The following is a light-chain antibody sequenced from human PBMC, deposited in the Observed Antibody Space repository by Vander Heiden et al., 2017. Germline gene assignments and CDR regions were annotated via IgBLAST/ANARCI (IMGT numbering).Light chain of an antibody. Sequence: SSDLTQPPSVSVPPGRTARITCSGDALSKQYAYWYQQKPCQAPLLVIYKDTERPSGFPERFSGSSSGTTVTLTIGGVQAEDEADYYCQSTEISCASVLFGGGTKLTVL. CDR3: QSTEISCASVL. CDR1: ALSKQY. CDR2: KDT. J-gene: IGLJ2*01. V-gene: IGLV3-25*03.